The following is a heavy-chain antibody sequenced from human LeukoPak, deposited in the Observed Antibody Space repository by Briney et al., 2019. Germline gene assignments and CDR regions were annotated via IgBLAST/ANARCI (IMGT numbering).Heavy chain of an antibody. D-gene: IGHD6-13*01. CDR1: GDSISSSY. CDR3: ARVWGSSWYFDY. CDR2: ISYSGST. Sequence: PSETLSLTCTVSGDSISSSYWSWIRQPPGKGLEWIGYISYSGSTSSNPSLRSRVTMSVDTSKNQFSLKLSSLTAADTAVYYCARVWGSSWYFDYWGQGTLVSVSS. V-gene: IGHV4-59*08. J-gene: IGHJ4*02.